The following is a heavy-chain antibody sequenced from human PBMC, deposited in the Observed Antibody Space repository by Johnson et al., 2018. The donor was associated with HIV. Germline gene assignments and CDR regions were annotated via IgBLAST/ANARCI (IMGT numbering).Heavy chain of an antibody. V-gene: IGHV3-66*01. CDR1: GFTVSSNY. Sequence: VQLMESGGGLVQPGGSLRLSCAASGFTVSSNYMTWVRQAPGKGLEWVSVIFSGGSTYYAGFVKGRFTISRDNSKNTLYLQMNSLRAEDTAVYYCARACRDGYTCDAFDIWCQGTMVTVSS. J-gene: IGHJ3*02. CDR2: IFSGGST. CDR3: ARACRDGYTCDAFDI. D-gene: IGHD5-24*01.